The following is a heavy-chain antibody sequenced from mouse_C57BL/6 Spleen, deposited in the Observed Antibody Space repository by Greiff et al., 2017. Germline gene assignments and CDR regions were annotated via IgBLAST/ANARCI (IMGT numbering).Heavy chain of an antibody. V-gene: IGHV1-15*01. J-gene: IGHJ2*01. CDR1: GYTFTDYE. CDR3: TRRQLRLDY. D-gene: IGHD3-2*02. Sequence: VQLQESGAELVRPGASVTLSCNASGYTFTDYEMHWVKQTPVHGLEWIGAIDPETGGTAYNQKFKGKAILTADKSSSTAYMELRSLTSEDSAVYYCTRRQLRLDYWGQGTTLTVSS. CDR2: IDPETGGT.